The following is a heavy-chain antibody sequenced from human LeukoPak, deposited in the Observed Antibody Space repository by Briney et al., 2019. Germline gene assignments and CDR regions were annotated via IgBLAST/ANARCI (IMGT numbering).Heavy chain of an antibody. Sequence: PSETLSLTCTVSVGSISSYYWSWIRQPAGKGLEWIGRIYTSGSTNYNPSLKSRVTMSVDTSKNQFSLKLSSVTAADTAVYYCARGRKDGYTERYFDPWGQGTLVTVSS. CDR3: ARGRKDGYTERYFDP. V-gene: IGHV4-4*07. D-gene: IGHD5-24*01. J-gene: IGHJ5*02. CDR1: VGSISSYY. CDR2: IYTSGST.